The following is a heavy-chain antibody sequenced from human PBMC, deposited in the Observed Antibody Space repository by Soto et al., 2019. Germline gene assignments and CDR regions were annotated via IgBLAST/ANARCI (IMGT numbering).Heavy chain of an antibody. CDR1: GFTFTSSA. J-gene: IGHJ6*02. CDR2: IVVGSGNT. V-gene: IGHV1-58*01. Sequence: SVKVSCKASGFTFTSSAVQWVRQARGQRLEWIGWIVVGSGNTNYAQKFQERVTITRDMSTSTAYMELSSLRSEDTAVYYCAAVYGSGSYYYYYYGMDVWGQGTTVTVSS. CDR3: AAVYGSGSYYYYYYGMDV. D-gene: IGHD3-10*01.